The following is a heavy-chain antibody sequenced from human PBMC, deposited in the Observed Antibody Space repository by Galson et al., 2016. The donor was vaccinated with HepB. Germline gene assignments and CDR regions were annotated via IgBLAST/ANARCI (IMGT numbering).Heavy chain of an antibody. CDR3: ARDILWFGELTRVYYFDY. CDR1: GFTFSSYS. J-gene: IGHJ4*02. V-gene: IGHV3-21*01. CDR2: ISSSSSYI. D-gene: IGHD3-10*01. Sequence: SLRLSCAASGFTFSSYSMNWVRQAPGKGLEWVSSISSSSSYIHYADSVKGRFTISRDNATNSLYLQMNSLRAEDAAVYYCARDILWFGELTRVYYFDYWGQGTLVTVSS.